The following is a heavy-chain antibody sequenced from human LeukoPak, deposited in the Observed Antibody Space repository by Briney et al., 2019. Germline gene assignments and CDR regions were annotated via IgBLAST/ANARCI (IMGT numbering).Heavy chain of an antibody. CDR3: TRVGYIDEGIDY. V-gene: IGHV3-7*04. CDR1: GFIFNNYA. Sequence: GGSLRLSCAGSGFIFNNYAMHWVRQPPGKGLEWVANIKQDGSKKSYVDSVKGQFTISRDNAKNSLYLQMSSLRAEDTAIYYCTRVGYIDEGIDYWGQGTLVTVSS. J-gene: IGHJ4*02. CDR2: IKQDGSKK. D-gene: IGHD5-24*01.